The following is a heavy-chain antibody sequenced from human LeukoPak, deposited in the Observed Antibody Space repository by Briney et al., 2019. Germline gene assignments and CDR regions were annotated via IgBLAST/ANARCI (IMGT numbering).Heavy chain of an antibody. D-gene: IGHD3-10*01. CDR2: IKSKTDGGTT. CDR3: ASSSDIYGSGSYFNSLGDV. J-gene: IGHJ6*04. Sequence: GGSLRLSCAASGFTFSNAWMSWFRQAPGKGLEWVGRIKSKTDGGTTDYAAPVKGRFTISRDDSKNTLYLQMNSLKTEDTAVYYCASSSDIYGSGSYFNSLGDVWGKGTTVGISS. V-gene: IGHV3-15*01. CDR1: GFTFSNAW.